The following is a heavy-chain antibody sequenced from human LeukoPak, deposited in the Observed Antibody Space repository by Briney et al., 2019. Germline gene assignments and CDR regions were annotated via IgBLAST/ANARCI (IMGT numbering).Heavy chain of an antibody. D-gene: IGHD5-24*01. Sequence: ASVKVSCKASGYTFTRYDINWVRQATGQGLEWMGWMNTKSGNTGHAQKFQGRVTITRDTSINTVYMELSSLRLEDTAVYFCARVDGSPDYWGQGTLLTVSS. CDR2: MNTKSGNT. CDR1: GYTFTRYD. J-gene: IGHJ4*02. CDR3: ARVDGSPDY. V-gene: IGHV1-8*03.